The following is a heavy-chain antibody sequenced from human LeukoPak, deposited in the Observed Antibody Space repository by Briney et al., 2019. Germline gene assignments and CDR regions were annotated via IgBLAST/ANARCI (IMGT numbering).Heavy chain of an antibody. J-gene: IGHJ6*03. CDR1: GYTFTGYY. Sequence: ASVKVSCKASGYTFTGYYMHWVRQAPGQGLEWMGWINPNGGGTNYAQKFQGRVTMTRDTSISIAYMELSRLRSDDTAVYYCARGAAGYYYYMDVWGKGTTVTVSS. V-gene: IGHV1-2*02. D-gene: IGHD6-25*01. CDR2: INPNGGGT. CDR3: ARGAAGYYYYMDV.